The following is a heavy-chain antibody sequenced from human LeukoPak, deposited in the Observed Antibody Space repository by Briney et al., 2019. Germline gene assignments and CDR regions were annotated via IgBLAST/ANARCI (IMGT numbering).Heavy chain of an antibody. V-gene: IGHV3-7*02. CDR2: IAKDGSGK. D-gene: IGHD5-18*01. CDR1: GFTFSNNW. CDR3: ARAVDVYTYGYGY. Sequence: GGSLRLPCAASGFTFSNNWMTWVRQAPGKGLEWVANIAKDGSGKFYVDSVKGRFTISRDNAKNSLYLQMNSLRDEDTAVYYCARAVDVYTYGYGYWGQGTLVTVSS. J-gene: IGHJ4*02.